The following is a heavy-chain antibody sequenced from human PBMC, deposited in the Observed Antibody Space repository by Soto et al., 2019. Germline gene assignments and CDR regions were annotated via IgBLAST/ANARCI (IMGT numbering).Heavy chain of an antibody. J-gene: IGHJ4*02. CDR2: INGDGSFT. CDR3: HGYGY. V-gene: IGHV3-74*01. Sequence: GGSLRLSCAAAAFTFKNHGMHWVRKVPGKGPVWVSRINGDGSFTGYADAVKGRFIISRDISKNTLYLQMNILRAEDTAVYYCHGYGYWGQGTLVTVSS. CDR1: AFTFKNHG. D-gene: IGHD5-12*01.